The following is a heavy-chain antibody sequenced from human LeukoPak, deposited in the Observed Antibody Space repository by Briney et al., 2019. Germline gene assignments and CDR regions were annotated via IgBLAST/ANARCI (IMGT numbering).Heavy chain of an antibody. V-gene: IGHV1-69*05. D-gene: IGHD5-24*01. CDR3: ARDRRPGGYNPIDAFDI. J-gene: IGHJ3*02. CDR1: GGTFSSYA. Sequence: ASVKVSCKASGGTFSSYAISWVLQAPGQGLEWMGRIIPIFGTANYAQKFQGRVTITTDESTSTAYMELSSLRSEDTAVYYCARDRRPGGYNPIDAFDIWGQGTMVTVSS. CDR2: IIPIFGTA.